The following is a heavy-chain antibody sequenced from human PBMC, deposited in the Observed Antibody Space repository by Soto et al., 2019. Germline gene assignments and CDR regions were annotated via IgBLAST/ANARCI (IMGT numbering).Heavy chain of an antibody. D-gene: IGHD3-3*01. CDR3: ARGGYYDFWSGYYATYYYGMDV. V-gene: IGHV1-18*01. J-gene: IGHJ6*02. CDR1: GYTFTSYG. Sequence: ASVKVSCKASGYTFTSYGISWVRQAPGQGLEWMGWISAYNGNTNYAQKLQGRVTMTTDTSTSTAYMELRSLRSDDTAVYYCARGGYYDFWSGYYATYYYGMDVWGQGTTVTVSS. CDR2: ISAYNGNT.